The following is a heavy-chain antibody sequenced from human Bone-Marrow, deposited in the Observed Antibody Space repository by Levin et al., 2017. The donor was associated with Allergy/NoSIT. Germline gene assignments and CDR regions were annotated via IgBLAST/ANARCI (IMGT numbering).Heavy chain of an antibody. CDR2: ISTTSGFT. CDR3: ARDLSGSY. V-gene: IGHV3-11*06. Sequence: GGSLRLSCAASGFTFSDHYMTWIRQAPGKGLEWISYISTTSGFTKYADSVKGRFTISRDNAKNSLYLQMNSLRAEDTAIYYCARDLSGSYWGQGTLVTVSS. D-gene: IGHD3-10*01. CDR1: GFTFSDHY. J-gene: IGHJ4*02.